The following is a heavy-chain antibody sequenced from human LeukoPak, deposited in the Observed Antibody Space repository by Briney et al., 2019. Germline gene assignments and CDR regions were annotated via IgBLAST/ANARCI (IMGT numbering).Heavy chain of an antibody. CDR2: ISSSSSTI. Sequence: GGSLRLSCAASGFTFGSYSMSRVREAPGKGLEWVSYISSSSSTIYYADSVKGRFTISRDNATNSLYLQMTSLRPEDTAVYYCARGYGDYIFDYWGQGTLVTVSS. V-gene: IGHV3-48*04. CDR3: ARGYGDYIFDY. D-gene: IGHD4-17*01. CDR1: GFTFGSYS. J-gene: IGHJ4*02.